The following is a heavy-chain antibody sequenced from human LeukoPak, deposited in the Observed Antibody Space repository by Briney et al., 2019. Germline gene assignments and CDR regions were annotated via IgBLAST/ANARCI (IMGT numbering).Heavy chain of an antibody. CDR1: GFAFRTNW. CDR3: AREPDNWFDP. CDR2: IKQDGTEK. J-gene: IGHJ5*02. V-gene: IGHV3-7*01. Sequence: GGSLRLSCAASGFAFRTNWMSWVRQAPGKGLQWVANIKQDGTEKFYVDSVKGRFTISRDNAKTTLYLQMDSLRVEDTAVYYCAREPDNWFDPWGPGNLVTVSS.